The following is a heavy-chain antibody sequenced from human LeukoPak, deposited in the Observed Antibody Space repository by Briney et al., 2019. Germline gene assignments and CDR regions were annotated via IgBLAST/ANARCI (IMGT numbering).Heavy chain of an antibody. D-gene: IGHD4-11*01. CDR2: IDHGGST. CDR3: ARRLPAYSSSWYYFDY. V-gene: IGHV4-34*01. CDR1: GGFFSDFY. Sequence: PSETLSLTCAVSGGFFSDFYWSWIRQDPGKGLEWIGEIDHGGSTNYNPSVKSRVTISVDKSKKQVSLKLGSVTAADTAVYYCARRLPAYSSSWYYFDYLGQGTLVT. J-gene: IGHJ4*02.